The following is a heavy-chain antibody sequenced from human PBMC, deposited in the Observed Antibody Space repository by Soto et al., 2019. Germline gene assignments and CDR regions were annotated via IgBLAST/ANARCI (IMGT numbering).Heavy chain of an antibody. J-gene: IGHJ4*02. Sequence: GGSLRLSCAASGLTFSSYWMSWVRQAPGKGLEWVANIKQDGSEKYYVDSVKGRFTISRDNAKNSLYLQMNSLRAEDTAVYYCARDGRAAAGPFDYWGQGTLVTVSS. CDR2: IKQDGSEK. CDR1: GLTFSSYW. D-gene: IGHD6-13*01. V-gene: IGHV3-7*01. CDR3: ARDGRAAAGPFDY.